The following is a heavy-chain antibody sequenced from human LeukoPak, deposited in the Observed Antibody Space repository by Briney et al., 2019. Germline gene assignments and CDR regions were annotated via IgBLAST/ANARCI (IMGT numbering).Heavy chain of an antibody. V-gene: IGHV4-61*02. CDR1: GGSISSGGYY. D-gene: IGHD3-10*01. CDR3: ARGGLLWFGELSSPDY. Sequence: SETLSLTCTVSGGSISSGGYYWSWIRQHPGKGLEWIGRIYTSGSTNYNPSLKSRVTISVDTSKNQFSLKLSSVTAADTAVYYCARGGLLWFGELSSPDYWGQGTLVTVSS. CDR2: IYTSGST. J-gene: IGHJ4*02.